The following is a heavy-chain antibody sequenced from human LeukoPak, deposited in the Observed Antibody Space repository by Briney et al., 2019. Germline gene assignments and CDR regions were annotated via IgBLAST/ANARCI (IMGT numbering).Heavy chain of an antibody. CDR1: VGTFSSYV. CDR3: ARPNAVTTYYYGMDV. V-gene: IGHV1-69*04. Sequence: GSPLKVSRKPSVGTFSSYVVSWVRQAPGHGREWMGGIIPILRIANYAQKFQGRVTITADKSTSTAYMELSSLRSEDTAVYYCARPNAVTTYYYGMDVWGQGTTVTVSS. CDR2: IIPILRIA. D-gene: IGHD4-17*01. J-gene: IGHJ6*02.